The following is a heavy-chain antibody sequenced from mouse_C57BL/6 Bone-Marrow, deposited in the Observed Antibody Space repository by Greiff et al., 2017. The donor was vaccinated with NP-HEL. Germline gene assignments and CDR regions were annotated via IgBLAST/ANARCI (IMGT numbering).Heavy chain of an antibody. CDR1: GYTFTTYP. V-gene: IGHV1-47*01. D-gene: IGHD2-4*01. CDR3: ARRYDYDEFAMDY. Sequence: VKLMESGAELVKPGASVKMSCKASGYTFTTYPIEWMKQNHGKSLEWIGNFHPYNDDTKYNEKFKGKATLTVEKSSSTAYLELSRLTSDDSAVYYCARRYDYDEFAMDYWGQGTSVTVSS. J-gene: IGHJ4*01. CDR2: FHPYNDDT.